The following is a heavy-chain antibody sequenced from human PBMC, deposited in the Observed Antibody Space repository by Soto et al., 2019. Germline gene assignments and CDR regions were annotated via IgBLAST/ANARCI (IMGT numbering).Heavy chain of an antibody. V-gene: IGHV3-48*02. CDR1: AFSFSNYG. Sequence: RGSLLLSCAASAFSFSNYGMNWVRRAPGKGLEWLSYISDSSNNIYYADSVKGRFTISRDNAKNSLNLHMTSLRDDDKAVYYCARSEGRTAPLDLWGQGTTVTVSS. J-gene: IGHJ6*02. CDR2: ISDSSNNI. D-gene: IGHD2-21*02. CDR3: ARSEGRTAPLDL.